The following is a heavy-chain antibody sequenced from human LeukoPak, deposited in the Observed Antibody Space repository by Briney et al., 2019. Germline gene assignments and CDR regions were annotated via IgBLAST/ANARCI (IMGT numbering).Heavy chain of an antibody. J-gene: IGHJ6*03. Sequence: SETLSLTCAVNGGSFSRYYWSWIRQPPGKGLEWIGGINHRGSTNYNPSLKSRVTISVDTSKNQFSLKLSSVTAADTAVYYCARVQNYYYNYMDVWGKGTTVTVSS. CDR1: GGSFSRYY. CDR3: ARVQNYYYNYMDV. V-gene: IGHV4-34*01. CDR2: INHRGST.